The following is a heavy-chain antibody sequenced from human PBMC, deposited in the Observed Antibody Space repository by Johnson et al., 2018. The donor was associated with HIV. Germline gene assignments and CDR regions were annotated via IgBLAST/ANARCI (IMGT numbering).Heavy chain of an antibody. CDR1: GFTFSSYW. D-gene: IGHD3-3*01. CDR3: ARDRGVFWNNDYKGDAFDI. Sequence: EVQLVESGGGFVQPGGSLRLSCAASGFTFSSYWMSWVRQAPGKGLEWVSIIYSGGRTYHADSVKGRFTLSRDNSKNTLYLQMNSLRAEDTAVYYCARDRGVFWNNDYKGDAFDIWGQGTMVTVSS. J-gene: IGHJ3*02. V-gene: IGHV3-66*01. CDR2: IYSGGRT.